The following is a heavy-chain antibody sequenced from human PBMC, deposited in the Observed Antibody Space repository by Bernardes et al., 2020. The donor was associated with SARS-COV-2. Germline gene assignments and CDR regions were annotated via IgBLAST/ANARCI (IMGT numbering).Heavy chain of an antibody. J-gene: IGHJ4*02. CDR1: GFTFTSFG. CDR2: IAHDGSRQ. D-gene: IGHD4-17*01. Sequence: GGSLRLSCVASGFTFTSFGMHWVRQAPGKGLEWVAVIAHDGSRQYYADSVKGRFTISRDNSKSTLFLQMNSLRGEDTAVYYCAKTPPSTVTTEPYFFDYWGQGSLVTVSS. V-gene: IGHV3-30*18. CDR3: AKTPPSTVTTEPYFFDY.